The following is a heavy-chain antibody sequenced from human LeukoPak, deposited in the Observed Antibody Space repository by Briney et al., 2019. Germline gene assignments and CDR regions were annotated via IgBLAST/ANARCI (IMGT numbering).Heavy chain of an antibody. CDR3: AKAREWSSGYYFDY. V-gene: IGHV3-15*01. CDR1: GFTFSNAW. D-gene: IGHD3-22*01. J-gene: IGHJ4*02. CDR2: IKSKIDGGTT. Sequence: PGGSLRLSCAASGFTFSNAWMNWVRQAPGKGLEWVGRIKSKIDGGTTDYAAPVKGRFTISRDDSKNTLYLQMNSLKTEGTAVYYCAKAREWSSGYYFDYWGQGTLVTVSS.